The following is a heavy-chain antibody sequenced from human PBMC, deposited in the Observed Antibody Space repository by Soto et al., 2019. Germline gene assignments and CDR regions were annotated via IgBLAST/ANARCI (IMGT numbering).Heavy chain of an antibody. CDR3: ARVSRLRSAFDI. V-gene: IGHV4-34*01. CDR1: GGSFSGYY. CDR2: INHSGST. D-gene: IGHD5-12*01. J-gene: IGHJ3*02. Sequence: SETLSLTCTVYGGSFSGYYWSWIRQPPGKGLEWIGEINHSGSTNYNPSLKSRVTISVDTSKNQFSLKLSSATAADTAVYYCARVSRLRSAFDIWGQGTMVTVSS.